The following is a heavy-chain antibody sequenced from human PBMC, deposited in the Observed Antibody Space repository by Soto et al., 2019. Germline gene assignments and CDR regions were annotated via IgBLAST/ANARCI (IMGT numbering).Heavy chain of an antibody. CDR3: ARGAYSSCWYYTGVFNWFDP. V-gene: IGHV4-34*01. D-gene: IGHD6-19*01. J-gene: IGHJ5*02. CDR2: INHSGST. CDR1: VGSFSGYY. Sequence: SETLSLTCAFYVGSFSGYYWSCIRHPPGKWLEWIGEINHSGSTNYNPSLKSRVTISVDTSKNQFSLKLSSVTAADTAVYYCARGAYSSCWYYTGVFNWFDPWGQGTLVTVSS.